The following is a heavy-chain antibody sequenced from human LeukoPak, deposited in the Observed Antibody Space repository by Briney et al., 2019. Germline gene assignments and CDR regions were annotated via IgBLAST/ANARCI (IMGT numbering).Heavy chain of an antibody. CDR2: VKSDGSST. CDR1: GFTFSSYW. J-gene: IGHJ4*02. V-gene: IGHV3-74*03. CDR3: ARDSSSWYYDY. D-gene: IGHD6-13*01. Sequence: GGSLRLSCAASGFTFSSYWMHWVRQAPGKGLVWVSCVKSDGSSTTYADSVKGRFTISRDNAKNTLHLQMNSLRAEDTAVYYCARDSSSWYYDYWGQGTLVTVSS.